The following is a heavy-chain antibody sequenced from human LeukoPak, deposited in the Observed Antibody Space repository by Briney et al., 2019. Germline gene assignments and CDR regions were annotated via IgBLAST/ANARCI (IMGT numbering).Heavy chain of an antibody. CDR2: ISTGGSI. CDR3: VRALSGTPDY. J-gene: IGHJ4*02. Sequence: GGSLRLSCAAFGFTFSDYYMSWIRQAPGKGLEWVSHISTGGSIYYADSVKGRFTISRDNAKNSVSLVMNSLRVEDTAIYYCVRALSGTPDYWGQGTLVTVSS. V-gene: IGHV3-11*01. D-gene: IGHD6-19*01. CDR1: GFTFSDYY.